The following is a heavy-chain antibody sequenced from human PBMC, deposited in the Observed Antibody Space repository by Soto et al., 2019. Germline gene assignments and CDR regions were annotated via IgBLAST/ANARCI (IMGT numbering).Heavy chain of an antibody. V-gene: IGHV3-15*01. CDR3: TTLMIESPFDY. CDR1: GFTFSNAW. Sequence: GGSLRLSCAASGFTFSNAWISWGRQAPGKGLEWVGRIKSKTDGGTTDYAAPVKGRFTISRDDSKNTLYLQMNSLKTEDTAVYYCTTLMIESPFDYWGQGTLVTVSS. J-gene: IGHJ4*02. CDR2: IKSKTDGGTT. D-gene: IGHD3-22*01.